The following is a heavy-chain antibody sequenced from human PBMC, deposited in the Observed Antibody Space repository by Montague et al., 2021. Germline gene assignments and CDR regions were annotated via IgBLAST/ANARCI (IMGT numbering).Heavy chain of an antibody. J-gene: IGHJ4*02. CDR3: ARVGATVTAPFDF. V-gene: IGHV4-31*11. D-gene: IGHD4-17*01. CDR1: GGSISSTAYY. Sequence: TLSLTCAVSGGSISSTAYYWSWIRQHPGKGLEWIGYIYYSGSTYYNPPLKSRVTISVDTSQNQFSLNLNSVTTADTAVYCCARVGATVTAPFDFWGQGTLVTVSS. CDR2: IYYSGST.